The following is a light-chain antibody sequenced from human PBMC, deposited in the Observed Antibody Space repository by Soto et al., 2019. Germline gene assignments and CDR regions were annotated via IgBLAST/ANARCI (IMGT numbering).Light chain of an antibody. Sequence: QSALTQPASVSGSPGQSITISCTGTSSDVGSYNLVSWYQHHPGKAPRLMIYEGSKRPSGVSNRFSGSKSANTASLTISGLQAEDEADYYCCSYAGSSSLYVFGTGTKLTVL. CDR2: EGS. CDR3: CSYAGSSSLYV. V-gene: IGLV2-23*01. CDR1: SSDVGSYNL. J-gene: IGLJ1*01.